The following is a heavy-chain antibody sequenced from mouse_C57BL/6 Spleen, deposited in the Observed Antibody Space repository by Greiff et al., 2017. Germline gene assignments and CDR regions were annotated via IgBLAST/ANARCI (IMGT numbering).Heavy chain of an antibody. J-gene: IGHJ1*03. Sequence: EVQLQQSGPELVKPGASVKISCKASGYTFTDYYMNWVKQSHGKSLEWIGDINPNNGGTSYNQKFKGKATLTVDKSSSTAYMELRSLTSEDSAVYYCASRSSGWYFDVWGTGTTVTVSS. CDR1: GYTFTDYY. V-gene: IGHV1-26*01. CDR2: INPNNGGT. CDR3: ASRSSGWYFDV.